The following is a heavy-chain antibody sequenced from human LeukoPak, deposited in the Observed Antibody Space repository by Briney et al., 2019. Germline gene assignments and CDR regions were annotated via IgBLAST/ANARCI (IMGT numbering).Heavy chain of an antibody. V-gene: IGHV4-31*03. CDR3: ARDLGSGWLDY. J-gene: IGHJ4*02. D-gene: IGHD6-19*01. CDR2: IYYSGST. Sequence: NPSETLSLTCTVSGGSISSGGYYWSWIRQHPGKGLEWIGYIYYSGSTNYNPSLKSRVTISVDTSKNQFSLKLSSVTAADTAVYYCARDLGSGWLDYWGQGTLVTVSS. CDR1: GGSISSGGYY.